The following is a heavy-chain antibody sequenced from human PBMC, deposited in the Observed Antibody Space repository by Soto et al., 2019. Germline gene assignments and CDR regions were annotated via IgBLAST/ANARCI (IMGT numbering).Heavy chain of an antibody. D-gene: IGHD2-8*01. CDR3: DTADTFTVYGCMDV. J-gene: IGHJ6*02. CDR2: IYYSGST. CDR1: GDSISSGANY. V-gene: IGHV4-30-4*01. Sequence: SETLSLTCTVSGDSISSGANYWSWIRQPPGKGLEWIGYIYYSGSTYYNPTLKSRVTISVDRSKNLFSLKLSSVTAADTAVYSRDTADTFTVYGCMDVWGQGTTVTVSS.